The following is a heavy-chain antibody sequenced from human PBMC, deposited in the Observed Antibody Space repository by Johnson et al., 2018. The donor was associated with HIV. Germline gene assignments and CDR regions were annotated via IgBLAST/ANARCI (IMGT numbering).Heavy chain of an antibody. CDR2: INWNGGST. CDR1: GFTFDDYG. J-gene: IGHJ3*02. CDR3: ARALLIAARPVGAFDI. Sequence: EVQLVESGGGVVQPGRSLRLSCAASGFTFDDYGMSWVSQTPGKGLEWVAGINWNGGSTGYADSVKGRFTISRDNAKKSLCLQMNTLRAEDTALYYCARALLIAARPVGAFDIWGQGTMVTVSS. D-gene: IGHD6-6*01. V-gene: IGHV3-20*04.